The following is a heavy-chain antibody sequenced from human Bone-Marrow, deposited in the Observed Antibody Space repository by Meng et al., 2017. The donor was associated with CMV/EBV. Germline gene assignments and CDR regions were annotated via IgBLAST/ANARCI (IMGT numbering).Heavy chain of an antibody. V-gene: IGHV3-7*01. CDR1: GFSFSIHW. CDR3: ARDGGYYDFWSGYPARYYDMDV. CDR2: IQQDGSET. Sequence: GGCLRLSCAASGFSFSIHWMSWVRQAPGNGMEWEANIQQDGSETYYVDSVKDRFIIPRDNAKAPLYLQINSLRAENTAVYYCARDGGYYDFWSGYPARYYDMDVWGQGTTVTVSS. J-gene: IGHJ6*02. D-gene: IGHD3-3*01.